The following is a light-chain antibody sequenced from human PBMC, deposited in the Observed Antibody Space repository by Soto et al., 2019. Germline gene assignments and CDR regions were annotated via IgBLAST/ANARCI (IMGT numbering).Light chain of an antibody. V-gene: IGKV3-20*01. CDR2: GAS. J-gene: IGKJ4*01. Sequence: EIVLTQSPGTLSLSPGERATLSCRASQSVSSSYLAWYQQKPGQAPRLLIYGASRRATGIPDRFSGSGSGTDFTLTISRLEPEDFAVYYCQQYDNSPLTFGGGTKVDIK. CDR3: QQYDNSPLT. CDR1: QSVSSSY.